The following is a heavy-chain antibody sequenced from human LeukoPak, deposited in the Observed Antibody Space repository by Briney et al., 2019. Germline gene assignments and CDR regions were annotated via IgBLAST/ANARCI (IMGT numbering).Heavy chain of an antibody. J-gene: IGHJ6*02. Sequence: PGGSLRLSCAASGFSFSNYWMSWVRQAPGKGLEWVANIKQDGSEKNYLDSVKGRVTISRVNAKNSLYLQMNSLRVEDTAVYYCARDRGSQSMDVWGQGTTVTVSS. V-gene: IGHV3-7*01. CDR3: ARDRGSQSMDV. D-gene: IGHD1-26*01. CDR2: IKQDGSEK. CDR1: GFSFSNYW.